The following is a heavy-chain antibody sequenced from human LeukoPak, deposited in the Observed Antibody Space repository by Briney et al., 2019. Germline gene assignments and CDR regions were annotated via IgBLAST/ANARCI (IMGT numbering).Heavy chain of an antibody. J-gene: IGHJ4*02. Sequence: SETLSLTCTVSGGSISSSSYYWGWIRQPPGKGLEWIGSIYYSGSTYYNPSLKSRVTISVDTSKNQFSLKLSSVTAADTAVYYCAREYYYDSSGYYWGQGTLVTVSS. CDR2: IYYSGST. CDR3: AREYYYDSSGYY. D-gene: IGHD3-22*01. CDR1: GGSISSSSYY. V-gene: IGHV4-39*07.